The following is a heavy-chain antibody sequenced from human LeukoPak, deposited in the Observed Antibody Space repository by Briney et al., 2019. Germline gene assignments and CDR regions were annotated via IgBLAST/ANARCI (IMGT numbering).Heavy chain of an antibody. D-gene: IGHD5-12*01. CDR1: GFTFDDYV. CDR3: AKPNSGYDHFDY. Sequence: GGSLRLSCAASGFTFDDYVMHWVRQAPGKGLEWVSLISGDGGSTYYADSVKGRSTISRDNSKNPLYLQMNSLRTEDTALYYCAKPNSGYDHFDYWGQGTLVTVSS. J-gene: IGHJ4*02. V-gene: IGHV3-43*02. CDR2: ISGDGGST.